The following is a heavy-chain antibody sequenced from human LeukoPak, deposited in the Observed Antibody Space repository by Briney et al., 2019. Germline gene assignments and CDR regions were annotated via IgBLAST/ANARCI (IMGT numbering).Heavy chain of an antibody. Sequence: ASVKVSCKASGGTFSSYAISWVRQAPGQGLEWMGGIIPIFGTANYAQKFQGRVTITTDESTSTAYMELSSLRSEDTAVYYCARDGGCSSTSCHFDPWGQGTLVTVSS. J-gene: IGHJ5*02. CDR1: GGTFSSYA. V-gene: IGHV1-69*05. D-gene: IGHD2-2*01. CDR2: IIPIFGTA. CDR3: ARDGGCSSTSCHFDP.